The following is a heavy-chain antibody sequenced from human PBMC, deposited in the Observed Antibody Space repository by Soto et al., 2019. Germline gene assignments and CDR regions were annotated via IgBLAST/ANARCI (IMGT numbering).Heavy chain of an antibody. D-gene: IGHD2-15*01. CDR3: VRTSLVVAAATREDY. CDR2: ISSSGSST. J-gene: IGHJ4*02. V-gene: IGHV3-74*01. Sequence: GGSLRLSCAASGFTFSSYAMSWVRQAPGKGLVWVSRISSSGSSTSYADSVKGRFTISRDNAKNTLYLQMNSLRAEDTAVYYCVRTSLVVAAATREDYWGQGTLVTVSS. CDR1: GFTFSSYA.